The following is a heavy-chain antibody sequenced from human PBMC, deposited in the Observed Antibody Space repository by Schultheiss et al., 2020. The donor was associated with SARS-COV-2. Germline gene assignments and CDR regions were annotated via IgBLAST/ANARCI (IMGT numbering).Heavy chain of an antibody. D-gene: IGHD4-17*01. Sequence: SETLSLTCTVSGGSISSYYWSWIRQPAGKGLEWIGYIYYSGSTNYNPSLKSRVTISVDTSKNQFSLKLSSVTAADTAVYYCARLTVTTGADPWGQGTLVTVSS. CDR1: GGSISSYY. V-gene: IGHV4-59*01. CDR2: IYYSGST. J-gene: IGHJ5*02. CDR3: ARLTVTTGADP.